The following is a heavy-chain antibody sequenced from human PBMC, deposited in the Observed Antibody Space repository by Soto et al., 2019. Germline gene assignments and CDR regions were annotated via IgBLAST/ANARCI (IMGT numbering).Heavy chain of an antibody. Sequence: QVQLVQSGAEVKKPASSVKVSCKASGGTFSSYSINWVRQAPGQGIEWMGEIIPIFGTAYYAQKFQGRVTISADESTSTAYIELSRVRSGDTAVYYCARDGGRHAGGIDYWGHGPLVTVSS. CDR2: IIPIFGTA. D-gene: IGHD1-26*01. J-gene: IGHJ4*01. V-gene: IGHV1-69*01. CDR1: GGTFSSYS. CDR3: ARDGGRHAGGIDY.